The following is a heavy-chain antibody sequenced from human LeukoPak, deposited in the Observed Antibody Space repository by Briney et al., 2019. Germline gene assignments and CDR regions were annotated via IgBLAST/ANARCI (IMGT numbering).Heavy chain of an antibody. CDR3: AREVSLRYFDWSYYYYYMDV. CDR1: GFTFSSYW. Sequence: PGGSLRLSCAASGFTFSSYWMSWVRQAPGKGLEWVANIKQDGSEKYYVDSVKGRFTISRDNAKNSLYLQMNSLRAEDTAVYYCAREVSLRYFDWSYYYYYMDVWGKGTTVTISS. J-gene: IGHJ6*03. CDR2: IKQDGSEK. V-gene: IGHV3-7*01. D-gene: IGHD3-9*01.